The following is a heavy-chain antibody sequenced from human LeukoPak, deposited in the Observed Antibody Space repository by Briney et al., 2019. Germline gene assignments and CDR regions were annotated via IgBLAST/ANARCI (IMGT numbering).Heavy chain of an antibody. CDR3: ARGDLLTGYYLYSLDC. D-gene: IGHD3-9*01. V-gene: IGHV1-2*02. CDR2: INLNTGDT. Sequence: ASVKVSCKAPGYTFTDYYMLWVRQAPGQGLEWMGWINLNTGDTNYAQKFQGRVTMIRDTSISTAFMELSSLRSDDTALYYCARGDLLTGYYLYSLDCWGQGTLVTVSS. J-gene: IGHJ4*02. CDR1: GYTFTDYY.